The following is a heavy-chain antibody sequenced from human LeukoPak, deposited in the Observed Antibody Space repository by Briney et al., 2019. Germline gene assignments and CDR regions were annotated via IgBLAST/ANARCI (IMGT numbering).Heavy chain of an antibody. D-gene: IGHD3-22*01. CDR2: MSYDGSNK. V-gene: IGHV3-30-3*01. CDR1: GFTFDDYA. J-gene: IGHJ4*02. CDR3: TSHYYDSSGYFESNDY. Sequence: PGGSLRLSCAASGFTFDDYAMHWVRQAPGKGLEWVALMSYDGSNKYYADSLKGRFTISRDNSKNTLYLQMNSLRAEDTAVYYCTSHYYDSSGYFESNDYWGQGTLVTVSS.